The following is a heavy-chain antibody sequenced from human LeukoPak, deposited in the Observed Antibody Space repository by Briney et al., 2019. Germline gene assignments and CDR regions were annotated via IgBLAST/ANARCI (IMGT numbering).Heavy chain of an antibody. CDR3: AKDHGYSTRFDP. Sequence: GGSLRLSCAASGFTFSSYAMSWVRQAPGKGLEWVSAISGSGGSTYYADSVKGRFTISRDNSKNTLYLQINSLRAEDTAVYYCAKDHGYSTRFDPWGQGTLVTVSS. CDR1: GFTFSSYA. D-gene: IGHD6-13*01. CDR2: ISGSGGST. J-gene: IGHJ5*02. V-gene: IGHV3-23*01.